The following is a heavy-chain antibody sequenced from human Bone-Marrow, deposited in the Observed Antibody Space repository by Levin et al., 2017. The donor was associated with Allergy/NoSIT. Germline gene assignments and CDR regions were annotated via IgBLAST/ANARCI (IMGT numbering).Heavy chain of an antibody. D-gene: IGHD5-24*01. V-gene: IGHV3-23*01. CDR3: AKVRWLQYDWCFDL. CDR2: LSSSGGGA. CDR1: GFAFSSYA. J-gene: IGHJ2*01. Sequence: GGSLRLSCAASGFAFSSYAMTWVRQGPAKGLEWVSLLSSSGGGAFYADSVKGRFTISRDNSRNTLFLQMDSLRVEDSGVYYCAKVRWLQYDWCFDLWGRGTLVTVSS.